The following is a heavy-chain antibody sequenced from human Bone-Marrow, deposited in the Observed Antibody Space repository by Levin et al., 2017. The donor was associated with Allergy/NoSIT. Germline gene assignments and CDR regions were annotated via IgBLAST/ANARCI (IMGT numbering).Heavy chain of an antibody. Sequence: RSQTLSLTCAVYGGSFSGSYWSWIRQPPGKGLEWIGEINHSGSTNYNPSLKSRVTISVDTSKNQFSLKLSSVTAADTAVYYCARETYCSGGSYYKYFQHWGQGTLVTVSS. D-gene: IGHD2-15*01. V-gene: IGHV4-34*01. CDR2: INHSGST. CDR1: GGSFSGSY. CDR3: ARETYCSGGSYYKYFQH. J-gene: IGHJ1*01.